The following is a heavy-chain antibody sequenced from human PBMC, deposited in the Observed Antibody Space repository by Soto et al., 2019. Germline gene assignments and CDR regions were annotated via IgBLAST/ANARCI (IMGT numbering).Heavy chain of an antibody. CDR3: ARPLGYCSSTSCEEFYYYYGMDV. CDR1: GFTFSSYS. Sequence: PGGSLRLSCAASGFTFSSYSMNWVRQAPGKGLERVSSISTSSSYIYYADSVKGRFTISRDNAKNSLYLQMNSLRAEDTAVYYCARPLGYCSSTSCEEFYYYYGMDVWGQGTTVTVSS. CDR2: ISTSSSYI. D-gene: IGHD2-2*01. V-gene: IGHV3-21*01. J-gene: IGHJ6*02.